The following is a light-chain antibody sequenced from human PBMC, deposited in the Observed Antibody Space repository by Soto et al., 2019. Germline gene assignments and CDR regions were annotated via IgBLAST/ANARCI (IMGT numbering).Light chain of an antibody. CDR2: EGS. Sequence: QSALTQPAPVSGSPGQSITISCTGTSSDVGSYNLVSWYQQHPGKAPKLMIYEGSKRPSGVSNRFSGSKSGNTASLTISGLQAEDEADYYCCSYAGSKDWVFGGGTKVTVL. CDR1: SSDVGSYNL. CDR3: CSYAGSKDWV. J-gene: IGLJ3*02. V-gene: IGLV2-23*01.